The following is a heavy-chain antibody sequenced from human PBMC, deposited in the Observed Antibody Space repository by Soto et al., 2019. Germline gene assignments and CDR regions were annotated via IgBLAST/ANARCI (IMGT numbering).Heavy chain of an antibody. J-gene: IGHJ4*02. V-gene: IGHV3-7*01. Sequence: EVQLVESGGGLVQPGGSLRLSCAASGFTFSSYWMSWVRQAPGKGLEWVANIKQDGSEKYYVDSVKGRFTISRDNAKNSLYLQMNSLRAEDTAVYYCARVGLYGDWGCDYWGQGTLVTVSS. CDR1: GFTFSSYW. CDR2: IKQDGSEK. CDR3: ARVGLYGDWGCDY. D-gene: IGHD4-17*01.